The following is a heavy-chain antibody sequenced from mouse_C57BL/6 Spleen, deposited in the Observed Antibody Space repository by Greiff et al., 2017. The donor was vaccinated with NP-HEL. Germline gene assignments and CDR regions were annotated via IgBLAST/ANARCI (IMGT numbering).Heavy chain of an antibody. CDR1: GFTFSDYY. J-gene: IGHJ2*01. CDR3: ARDGAGTAFDY. V-gene: IGHV5-16*01. D-gene: IGHD4-1*01. CDR2: INYDGSST. Sequence: EVKVVESEGGLVQPGSSMKLSCTASGFTFSDYYMAWVRQVPEKGLEWVANINYDGSSTYYLDSLKSRFIISRDNAKNILYLQMSSLKSEDTATYYCARDGAGTAFDYWGQGTTLTVSS.